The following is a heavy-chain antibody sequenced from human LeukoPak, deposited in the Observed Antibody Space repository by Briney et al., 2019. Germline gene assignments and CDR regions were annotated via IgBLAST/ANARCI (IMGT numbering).Heavy chain of an antibody. CDR1: GGSISSSSYY. Sequence: PSETLSLTCTVSGGSISSSSYYWGWIRQPPGKGLEWIGSIYYSGSTYYNPSLKSRVIISVDTPKNQFSLKLSSVTAADTAVYYCARVMIRGIVGWAPFELSNWFDPWGQGTLVTVSS. J-gene: IGHJ5*02. D-gene: IGHD3-10*01. V-gene: IGHV4-39*07. CDR3: ARVMIRGIVGWAPFELSNWFDP. CDR2: IYYSGST.